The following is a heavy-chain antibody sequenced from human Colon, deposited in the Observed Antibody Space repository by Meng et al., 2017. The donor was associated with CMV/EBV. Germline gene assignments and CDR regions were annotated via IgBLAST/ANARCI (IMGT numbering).Heavy chain of an antibody. V-gene: IGHV4-30-4*08. CDR3: ARIRNYSDYYYYYGMDV. CDR2: IYYSGST. J-gene: IGHJ6*02. CDR1: GFTFSSYEMN. D-gene: IGHD1-7*01. Sequence: LRLSCAASGFTFSSYEMNWVRQAPGKGLEWVGYIYYSGSTYYNPSLKSRVTISVDTSKNQFSLKLSSVTAADTAVYYCARIRNYSDYYYYYGMDVWGQGTTVTVSS.